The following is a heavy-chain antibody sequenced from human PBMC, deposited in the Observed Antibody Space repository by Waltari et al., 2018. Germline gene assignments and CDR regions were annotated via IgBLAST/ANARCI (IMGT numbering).Heavy chain of an antibody. CDR2: IYHSGST. J-gene: IGHJ4*02. V-gene: IGHV4-38-2*01. Sequence: QVQLQESGPGLVKPSETLSLTCAVSGYSISSGYYSGCIRQPPGKGLEWIGSIYHSGSTYYNPSLKSRVTISVDTSKNQFSLKLSSVTATDTAVYYCAGHGPGMVQGVFDYWGQGTLVTVSS. CDR3: AGHGPGMVQGVFDY. CDR1: GYSISSGYY. D-gene: IGHD3-10*01.